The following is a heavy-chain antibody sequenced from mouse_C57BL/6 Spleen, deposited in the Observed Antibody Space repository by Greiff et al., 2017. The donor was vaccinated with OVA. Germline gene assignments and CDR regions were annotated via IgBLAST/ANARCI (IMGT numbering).Heavy chain of an antibody. CDR2: INPNYGTT. V-gene: IGHV1-39*01. Sequence: EVQLQQSGPELVKPGASVKISCKASGYSFTDYNMNWVKQSNGKSLEWIGVINPNYGTTSYNQKFKGKATLTVDQSSSTAYMQLNSLTSEDSAVYYCAREMDYGSSYGWYVDVWGTGTTVTVSS. D-gene: IGHD1-1*01. J-gene: IGHJ1*03. CDR1: GYSFTDYN. CDR3: AREMDYGSSYGWYVDV.